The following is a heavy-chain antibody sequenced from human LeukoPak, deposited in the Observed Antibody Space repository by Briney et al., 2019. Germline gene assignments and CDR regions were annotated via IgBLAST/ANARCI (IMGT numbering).Heavy chain of an antibody. CDR1: GGSFSGYY. J-gene: IGHJ5*02. CDR3: ARGQGYYDFWSGYYIGWFDP. D-gene: IGHD3-3*01. Sequence: PSETLSLTCAVYGGSFSGYYWSWIRQPPGKGLEWIGEINHSGSTNYNPSLKSRVTISVDTSKNQLSLKLSSVTAADTAVYYCARGQGYYDFWSGYYIGWFDPWGQGTLVTVSS. CDR2: INHSGST. V-gene: IGHV4-34*01.